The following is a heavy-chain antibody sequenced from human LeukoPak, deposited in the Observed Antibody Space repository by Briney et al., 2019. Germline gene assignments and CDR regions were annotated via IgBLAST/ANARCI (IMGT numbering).Heavy chain of an antibody. D-gene: IGHD4-17*01. Sequence: AGGSLRLSCAASGFTFSSYGMHWVRQAPGKGLEWVAVISYDGSNKYYADSVKGRFTISRDNSKNTLYLQMNSPRAEDTAVYYCAKDDYGDYFDYWGQGTLVTVSS. J-gene: IGHJ4*02. CDR2: ISYDGSNK. CDR1: GFTFSSYG. V-gene: IGHV3-30*18. CDR3: AKDDYGDYFDY.